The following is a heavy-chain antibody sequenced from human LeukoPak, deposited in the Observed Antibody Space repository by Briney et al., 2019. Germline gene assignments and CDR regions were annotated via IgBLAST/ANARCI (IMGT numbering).Heavy chain of an antibody. CDR2: IYYSGST. D-gene: IGHD3-10*01. CDR3: ASAVLLWFGESPYYFDY. J-gene: IGHJ4*02. V-gene: IGHV4-59*01. CDR1: GDSISSYY. Sequence: TETLSLTCTLLGDSISSYYWSWIRQPPGKGLEWIGYIYYSGSTNSNPALKSRVTISVYTSKYQFSLKLSTVTAADTAVYYCASAVLLWFGESPYYFDYWGQGTLVTVSS.